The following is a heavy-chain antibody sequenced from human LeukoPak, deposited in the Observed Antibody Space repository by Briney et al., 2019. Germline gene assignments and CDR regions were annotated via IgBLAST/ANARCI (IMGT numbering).Heavy chain of an antibody. Sequence: SETLSLTCSVSGYSTSSGYYWGWIRQPPGKGLEWIGNIFHTGSTYYNPSLKSRVTISVDTSKNQFSLKLSSVTAADTAVYYCATSTYRNWFDPWGQGTLVTVSS. J-gene: IGHJ5*02. CDR3: ATSTYRNWFDP. CDR2: IFHTGST. CDR1: GYSTSSGYY. V-gene: IGHV4-38-2*02. D-gene: IGHD5/OR15-5a*01.